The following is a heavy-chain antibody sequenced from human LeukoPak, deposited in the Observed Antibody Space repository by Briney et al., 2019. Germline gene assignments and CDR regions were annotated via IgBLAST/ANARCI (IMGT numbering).Heavy chain of an antibody. D-gene: IGHD4-23*01. Sequence: ASVKVSCKASGYTFTAYYLHWVRQAPGQGLEWMGWINPNSGGTSYAQKFQGRVSMTRDASISTVYMELSSLRSDDTAVYYCARGFGGDPWGQGTLVTVSS. V-gene: IGHV1-2*02. J-gene: IGHJ5*02. CDR1: GYTFTAYY. CDR2: INPNSGGT. CDR3: ARGFGGDP.